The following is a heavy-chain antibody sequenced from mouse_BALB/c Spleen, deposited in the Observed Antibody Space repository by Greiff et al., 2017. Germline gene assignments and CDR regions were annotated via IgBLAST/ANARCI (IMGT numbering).Heavy chain of an antibody. CDR1: GYTFTSYV. Sequence: EVQLVESGPELVKPGASVKMSCKASGYTFTSYVMHWVKQKPGQGLEWIGYINPYNDGTKYNEKFKGKATLTSDKSSSTAYMELSSLTSEDSAVYYCARGREGYAMDYWGQGTSVTVSS. CDR3: ARGREGYAMDY. CDR2: INPYNDGT. J-gene: IGHJ4*01. V-gene: IGHV1-14*01.